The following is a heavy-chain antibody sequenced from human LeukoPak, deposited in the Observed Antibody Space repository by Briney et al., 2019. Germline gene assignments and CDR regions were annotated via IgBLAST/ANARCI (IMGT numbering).Heavy chain of an antibody. CDR3: ARAYCGGDCPMGWAFDI. CDR1: GYSVSSNNAA. Sequence: SQTLSLTCAISGYSVSSNNAAWNWIRQSPSRGLEWLGRTYYRSKWYSVYAVSVKGRITINPDTSKNQFSLQLNSVTPEDTAVYYCARAYCGGDCPMGWAFDIWGQGTMVTVSS. V-gene: IGHV6-1*01. J-gene: IGHJ3*02. D-gene: IGHD2-21*02. CDR2: TYYRSKWYS.